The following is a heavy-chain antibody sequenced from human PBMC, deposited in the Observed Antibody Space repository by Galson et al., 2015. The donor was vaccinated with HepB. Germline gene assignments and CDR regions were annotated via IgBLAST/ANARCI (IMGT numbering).Heavy chain of an antibody. D-gene: IGHD1-14*01. CDR2: IWSDGSNK. Sequence: SLRLSCAASGFTFSTYGMHWVRQAPGKGLEWVALIWSDGSNKYYADSMKGRFTISRDNSRNTLYLQMNSLRVEDTAVYYCARGEVWVQPYYYYAMDVWGQGTTVTVSS. CDR3: ARGEVWVQPYYYYAMDV. V-gene: IGHV3-33*01. J-gene: IGHJ6*02. CDR1: GFTFSTYG.